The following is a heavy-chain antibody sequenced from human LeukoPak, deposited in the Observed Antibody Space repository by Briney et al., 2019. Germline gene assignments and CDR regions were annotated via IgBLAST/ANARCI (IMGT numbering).Heavy chain of an antibody. CDR2: VSTYNSNR. CDR1: GYTFTSYD. D-gene: IGHD6-13*01. CDR3: ARDQFGSSSDY. V-gene: IGHV1-18*01. J-gene: IGHJ4*02. Sequence: GASVKVSCKASGYTFTSYDINWVRQATGQGLEWMGWVSTYNSNRNYAQKLQGRVTMTTDTSTSTAYMELRSLRSDDTAVYYCARDQFGSSSDYWGQGTLVTVSS.